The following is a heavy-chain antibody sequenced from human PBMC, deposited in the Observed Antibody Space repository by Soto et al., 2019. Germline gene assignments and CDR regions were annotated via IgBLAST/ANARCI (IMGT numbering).Heavy chain of an antibody. V-gene: IGHV1-2*02. CDR2: INFNTGFT. J-gene: IGHJ4*02. D-gene: IGHD3-10*01. Sequence: GASVKVSCKAAGYTFTGYYLHWVRLAPGQGLEWMGWINFNTGFTNYAQKFQGRVTMTRDTSTTTAFMDLRRLRSDDTAVYYCAREAEGSGAYRKYFFDYWGQGTLVTVSS. CDR3: AREAEGSGAYRKYFFDY. CDR1: GYTFTGYY.